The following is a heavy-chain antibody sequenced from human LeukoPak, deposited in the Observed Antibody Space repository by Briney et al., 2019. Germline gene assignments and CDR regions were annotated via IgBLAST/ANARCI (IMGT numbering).Heavy chain of an antibody. CDR1: GYTFTGYY. CDR2: INPNSGGT. Sequence: ASVKVSCKASGYTFTGYYMHWVRQAPGQGLEWMGWINPNSGGTNYAQKFQGRVTMTRDTSISTAYMELSRLRSDDTAVYYCARAPLFIVVVPAAPRLDPWGQGTLVTVSS. D-gene: IGHD2-2*01. CDR3: ARAPLFIVVVPAAPRLDP. V-gene: IGHV1-2*02. J-gene: IGHJ5*02.